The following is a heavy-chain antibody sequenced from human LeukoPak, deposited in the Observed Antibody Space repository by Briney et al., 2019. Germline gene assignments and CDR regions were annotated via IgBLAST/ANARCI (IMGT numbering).Heavy chain of an antibody. Sequence: GGSLRLSCAASGFTFSNSWMSWVRQAPGKGLEWVAYIKKTGSETYYVDSVKGRFTITRDNARNSLFLQMNSLRAEDTAVYYCAKTRPLDSSSWSHGDYWGQGTLVTVSS. CDR3: AKTRPLDSSSWSHGDY. CDR1: GFTFSNSW. D-gene: IGHD6-13*01. V-gene: IGHV3-7*01. CDR2: IKKTGSET. J-gene: IGHJ4*02.